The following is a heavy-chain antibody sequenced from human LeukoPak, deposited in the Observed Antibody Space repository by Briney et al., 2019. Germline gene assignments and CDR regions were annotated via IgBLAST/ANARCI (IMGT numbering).Heavy chain of an antibody. CDR3: AKDIYRGLDMATRPES. D-gene: IGHD5-24*01. CDR2: ISGDAGST. Sequence: GGSLRLSCAASGFTFDDYAMHWVRQAPGKGLEWVSLISGDAGSTYYADSVKGRFTISRDDSKNSLYLQMNSLRTEDTAFYYCAKDIYRGLDMATRPESWGQGTLVTVSS. CDR1: GFTFDDYA. J-gene: IGHJ5*02. V-gene: IGHV3-43*02.